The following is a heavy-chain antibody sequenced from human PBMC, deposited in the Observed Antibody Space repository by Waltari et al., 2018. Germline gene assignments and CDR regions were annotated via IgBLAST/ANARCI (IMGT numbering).Heavy chain of an antibody. CDR2: IYPDDYDT. D-gene: IGHD3-16*01. J-gene: IGHJ6*03. CDR1: GYSFSTYW. CDR3: ARRREESTDYDLAYYYIDV. V-gene: IGHV5-51*01. Sequence: EVQLVQSGAEVKKSGESLKISCKGSGYSFSTYWIAWMRQRPGKGLEWMGVIYPDDYDTIYTPSCQGQVTISADKSVNTAYLQWRSLKASDSAIYYCARRREESTDYDLAYYYIDVWGKGTPVTVSS.